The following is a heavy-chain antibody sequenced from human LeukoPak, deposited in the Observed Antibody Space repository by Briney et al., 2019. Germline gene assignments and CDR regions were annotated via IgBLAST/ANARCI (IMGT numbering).Heavy chain of an antibody. CDR2: INHSGST. V-gene: IGHV4-34*01. CDR1: GGSFSGYY. D-gene: IGHD1-26*01. CDR3: ARRGGSGRAFDY. J-gene: IGHJ4*02. Sequence: PSETPSLTCAVYGGSFSGYYWSWIRQPPGKGLEWIGEINHSGSTNYNPSLKSRVTISVDTSKNQFSLKLSSVTAADTAVYYCARRGGSGRAFDYWGRGTLVTVSS.